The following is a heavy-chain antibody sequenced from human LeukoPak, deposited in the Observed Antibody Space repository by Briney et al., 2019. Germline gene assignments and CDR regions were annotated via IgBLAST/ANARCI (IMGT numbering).Heavy chain of an antibody. CDR1: GFTFSSYA. D-gene: IGHD6-13*01. CDR3: AKAPYSSSWSSSYYYYYGMDV. J-gene: IGHJ6*02. V-gene: IGHV3-23*01. Sequence: GGSLRLSCAASGFTFSSYAMSWVRQAPGKGLEWVSAISGSGGSTYYADSVKGRFTISRDNSKNTLYLQMNSLRAEDTAVYYCAKAPYSSSWSSSYYYYYGMDVWGQGTTVTVSS. CDR2: ISGSGGST.